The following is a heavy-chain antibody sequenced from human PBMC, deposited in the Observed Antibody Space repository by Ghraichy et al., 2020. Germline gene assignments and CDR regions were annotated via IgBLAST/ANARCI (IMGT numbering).Heavy chain of an antibody. J-gene: IGHJ6*02. D-gene: IGHD2-15*01. CDR2: INSDGSST. CDR1: GFTFSSYW. CDR3: ARELTRFHYYYGMDV. Sequence: GSLRLSCAASGFTFSSYWMHWVRQAPGKGLVWVSRINSDGSSTSYADSVKGRFTISRDNAKNTLYLQMNSLRAEDTAVYYCARELTRFHYYYGMDVWGQGTTVTVSS. V-gene: IGHV3-74*01.